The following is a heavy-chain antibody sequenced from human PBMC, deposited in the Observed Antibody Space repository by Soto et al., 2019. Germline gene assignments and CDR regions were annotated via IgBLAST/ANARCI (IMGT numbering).Heavy chain of an antibody. Sequence: SGPTLVNPTQTLTLTCTFSGFSLSTSGVGVGWIRQPPGKALEWLALIYWNDDKRYSPSLKSRLTITKDTSKNQVVLTMTNMDPVDTATYHCPHRHLAARPYTWFDPWGQGTLVTVSS. V-gene: IGHV2-5*01. CDR1: GFSLSTSGVG. J-gene: IGHJ5*02. CDR3: PHRHLAARPYTWFDP. D-gene: IGHD6-6*01. CDR2: IYWNDDK.